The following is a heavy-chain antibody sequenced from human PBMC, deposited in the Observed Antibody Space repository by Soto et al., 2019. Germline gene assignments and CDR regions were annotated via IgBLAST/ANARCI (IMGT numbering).Heavy chain of an antibody. J-gene: IGHJ4*02. V-gene: IGHV3-21*06. Sequence: GGSLRLSCAASGFTFTRYSMNWVRQAPGKGLEWVSSISSTTNYIYYGDSMKGRFTISRDNAKNSLYLEMNSLRAEDTAVYYCARESENLTSNFDYWGRGTLVTVSS. CDR3: ARESENLTSNFDY. CDR2: ISSTTNYI. CDR1: GFTFTRYS.